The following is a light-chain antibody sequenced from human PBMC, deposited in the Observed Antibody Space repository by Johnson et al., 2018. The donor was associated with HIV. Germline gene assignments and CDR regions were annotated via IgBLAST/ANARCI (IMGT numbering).Light chain of an antibody. V-gene: IGLV1-51*02. CDR1: SSNIENYF. J-gene: IGLJ1*01. Sequence: QFVLTQPPSVSAAPGQRVNISCSGNSSNIENYFVSWYQQLPGAAPRLLIYEDYKRPSGIPDRFSGSKSGASATLGITGLQTGDEADYYCGVWDASLSPHYVFGTGTTITVL. CDR2: EDY. CDR3: GVWDASLSPHYV.